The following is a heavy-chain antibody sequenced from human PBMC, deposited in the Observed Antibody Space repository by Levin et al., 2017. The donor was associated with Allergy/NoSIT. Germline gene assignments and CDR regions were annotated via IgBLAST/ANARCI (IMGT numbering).Heavy chain of an antibody. CDR2: INHSGST. CDR1: GGSFSGYY. CDR3: AAAWTVGATED. J-gene: IGHJ4*02. D-gene: IGHD1-26*01. V-gene: IGHV4-34*01. Sequence: NSGGSLRLSCAVYGGSFSGYYWSWIRQPPGKGLEWIGEINHSGSTNYNPSLKSRVTISVDTSKNQFSLKLSSVTAADTAVYYCAAAWTVGATEDWGQGTLVTVSS.